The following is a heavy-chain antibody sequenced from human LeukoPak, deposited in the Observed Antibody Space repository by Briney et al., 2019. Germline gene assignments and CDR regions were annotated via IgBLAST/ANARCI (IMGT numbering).Heavy chain of an antibody. Sequence: PGGSLRLSCAASGFTFDDYAMHRVRQAPGKGLEWVSGISWNSGSIGYADSVKGRFTISRDNAKNSLYLQMNSLRAEDTALYYCAKDYYGSGSYTFDPWGQGTLVTVSS. D-gene: IGHD3-10*01. CDR2: ISWNSGSI. CDR1: GFTFDDYA. CDR3: AKDYYGSGSYTFDP. V-gene: IGHV3-9*01. J-gene: IGHJ5*02.